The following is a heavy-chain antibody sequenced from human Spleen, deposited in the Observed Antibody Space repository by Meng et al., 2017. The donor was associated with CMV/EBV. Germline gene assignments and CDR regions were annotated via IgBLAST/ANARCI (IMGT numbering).Heavy chain of an antibody. CDR3: ARHTDIVVVAATGGRWDKYYFDY. V-gene: IGHV1-18*01. J-gene: IGHJ4*02. CDR1: GYTFTSYG. CDR2: ISAYNGNT. D-gene: IGHD2-15*01. Sequence: ASVKVSCKASGYTFTSYGISWVRQAPGQGLEWMGWISAYNGNTNYAQKLQGRVTMTTDTSTSTAYMELRSLRSDDTAVYYCARHTDIVVVAATGGRWDKYYFDYWGQGTLVTVSS.